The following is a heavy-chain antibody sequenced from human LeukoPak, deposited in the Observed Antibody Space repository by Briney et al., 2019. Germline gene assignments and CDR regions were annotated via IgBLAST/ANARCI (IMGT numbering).Heavy chain of an antibody. CDR2: ISSSGSTI. D-gene: IGHD1-26*01. CDR3: ARETGAVDY. CDR1: GFTFSSYE. V-gene: IGHV3-48*03. J-gene: IGHJ4*02. Sequence: GGPLRLSFAAPGFTFSSYEMNWVRQAPGKGLEWVSYISSSGSTIYYADSVKGRFTISRDNAKNSLYLQMNSLRAEDTAVYYCARETGAVDYWGQGTLVTVSS.